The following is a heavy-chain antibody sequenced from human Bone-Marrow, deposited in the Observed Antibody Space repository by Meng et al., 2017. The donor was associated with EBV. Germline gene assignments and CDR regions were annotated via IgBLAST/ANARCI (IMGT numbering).Heavy chain of an antibody. V-gene: IGHV3-23*01. CDR3: AKRTSGSFDY. D-gene: IGHD1-26*01. CDR2: ISGSGGTT. J-gene: IGHJ4*02. Sequence: EVQLLEXXXGXVXXGGXLRLSCAASGFTFSSYAMSWVRQAPGQGLEWVSAISGSGGTTFYADSVKGRFTISRDNSKNTLFLQMNSLRAEDTAVYYCAKRTSGSFDYWGQGTLVTVSS. CDR1: GFTFSSYA.